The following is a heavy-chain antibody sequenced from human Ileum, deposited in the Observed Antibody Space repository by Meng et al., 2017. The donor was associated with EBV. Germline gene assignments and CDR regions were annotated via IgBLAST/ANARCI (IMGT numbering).Heavy chain of an antibody. J-gene: IGHJ5*02. D-gene: IGHD2-2*01. Sequence: EVLLGESGGGLVKPGESLRLSCAGSRFTFNNAWVSWVRQAPGKGLEWIARIKDKSGGGTTDYAAPVKGRFSISRDESKNMVYLQMSSLKIEDTAVYYCVSSWVEPWGQGTPVTVSS. CDR2: IKDKSGGGTT. CDR1: RFTFNNAW. V-gene: IGHV3-15*01. CDR3: VSSWVEP.